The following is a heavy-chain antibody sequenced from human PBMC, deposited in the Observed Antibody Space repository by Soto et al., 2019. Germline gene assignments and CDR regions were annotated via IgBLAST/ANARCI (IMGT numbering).Heavy chain of an antibody. V-gene: IGHV1-18*01. D-gene: IGHD5-12*01. J-gene: IGHJ6*02. CDR3: ARDVRGHYYYYGMDV. Sequence: QVQLVQSGAEVKKPGASVKVSCKASGYTFTSYGISWVRQAPGQGLEWMGWISAYNGNTNYAQRLQGRVTTTTDTSTSTLYMELRSLRSDDTAVYYCARDVRGHYYYYGMDVWGQGTTVTVSS. CDR2: ISAYNGNT. CDR1: GYTFTSYG.